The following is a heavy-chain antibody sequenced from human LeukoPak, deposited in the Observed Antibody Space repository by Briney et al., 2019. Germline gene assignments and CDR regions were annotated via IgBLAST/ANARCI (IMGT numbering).Heavy chain of an antibody. V-gene: IGHV3-48*01. CDR3: ARDKPASDAFDI. D-gene: IGHD2-2*01. CDR1: GFTFSSYS. CDR2: ISSSSSTI. J-gene: IGHJ3*02. Sequence: GGSLRLSCAASGFTFSSYSMNWVRQAPGKGLEWVSYISSSSSTIYYADSVKGRFTISRDNAKNSLYLQMNSLRAEDTAVYYCARDKPASDAFDIWGQGSMVTVSS.